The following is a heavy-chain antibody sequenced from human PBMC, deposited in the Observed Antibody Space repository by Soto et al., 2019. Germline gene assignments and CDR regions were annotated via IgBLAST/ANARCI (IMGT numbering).Heavy chain of an antibody. D-gene: IGHD1-1*01. CDR2: LSWGDDN. J-gene: IGHJ1*01. Sequence: QITLKESGPPLVKPTQTLTLSCTFSGFSLSTSAVGVSWIRQPPGKALEWLALLSWGDDNRYSPSPKSRLTITKATSRNQVILTMINMDPVDTATYYCVHTSGWTHTTWGSGTLVTVSS. V-gene: IGHV2-5*02. CDR1: GFSLSTSAVG. CDR3: VHTSGWTHTT.